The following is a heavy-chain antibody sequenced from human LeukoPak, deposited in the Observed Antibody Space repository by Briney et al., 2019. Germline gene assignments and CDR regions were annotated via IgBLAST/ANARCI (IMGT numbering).Heavy chain of an antibody. D-gene: IGHD1-1*01. CDR1: GYSISSGYY. J-gene: IGHJ6*03. V-gene: IGHV4-38-2*01. CDR2: IYHSGST. Sequence: SETLSLTCAVSGYSISSGYYWGWIRQPPGKGLEWIGSIYHSGSTYYNPSLKSRVTISVDTSKNQFSLKLSSVTAADTAVYYCARNRTGTTDYYYYTDVWGKGTTVTVSS. CDR3: ARNRTGTTDYYYYTDV.